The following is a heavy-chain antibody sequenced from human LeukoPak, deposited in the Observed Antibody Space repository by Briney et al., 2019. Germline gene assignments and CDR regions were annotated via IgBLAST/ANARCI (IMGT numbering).Heavy chain of an antibody. D-gene: IGHD3-22*01. V-gene: IGHV1-46*01. CDR2: INPSGGST. J-gene: IGHJ4*02. Sequence: ASVKVSYKASGYTFTSYYMHWVRQAPGQGLEWMGIINPSGGSTSYAQKFQGRVTMTRDTSTSTVYMELSSLRSEDTAVYYCAREKGVYYYDSSGEFDYWGQGTLVTVSS. CDR1: GYTFTSYY. CDR3: AREKGVYYYDSSGEFDY.